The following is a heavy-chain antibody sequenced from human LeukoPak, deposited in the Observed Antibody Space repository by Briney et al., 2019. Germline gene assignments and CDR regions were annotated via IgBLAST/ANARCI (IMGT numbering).Heavy chain of an antibody. CDR2: INPNSGGT. D-gene: IGHD2-2*01. V-gene: IGHV1-2*02. CDR3: ARDQGYCSSTSCYAPNWFDP. Sequence: ASVKVSCMASGYTFTGYYMHWVRQAPGQGLEWMGWINPNSGGTNYAQKFQGRVTMTRDTSISTAYMELSRLRSDDTAVYYCARDQGYCSSTSCYAPNWFDPWGQGTLVTVSS. CDR1: GYTFTGYY. J-gene: IGHJ5*02.